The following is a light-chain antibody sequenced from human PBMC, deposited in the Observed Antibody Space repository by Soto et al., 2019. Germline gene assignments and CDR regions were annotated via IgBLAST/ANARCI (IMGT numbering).Light chain of an antibody. V-gene: IGKV3D-15*01. Sequence: IVITQSPDTLSVSPGEGATLSRRASQSITEKVVWYQQKSGQAPRLLIYDASNRATGIPARFSGSGSGTEFTLTISSLQPDDFATYYCQQYNSYRWTFGQGTKVDI. CDR1: QSITEK. CDR3: QQYNSYRWT. CDR2: DAS. J-gene: IGKJ1*01.